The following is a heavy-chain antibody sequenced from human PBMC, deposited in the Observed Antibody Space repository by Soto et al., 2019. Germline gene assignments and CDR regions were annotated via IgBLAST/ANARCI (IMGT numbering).Heavy chain of an antibody. CDR3: ARDSGGTVTTFDN. V-gene: IGHV3-30-3*01. D-gene: IGHD4-17*01. J-gene: IGHJ4*02. CDR2: ISYDGSNK. CDR1: GFTFSSYA. Sequence: QVQLVESGGGVVQPGRSLRLSCAASGFTFSSYAMHWVRQAPGKGLEWVAVISYDGSNKYYADSVKGRFTISRDNSKNTLYLQMNSLRAEDTAVYYWARDSGGTVTTFDNWGQGTLVTVSS.